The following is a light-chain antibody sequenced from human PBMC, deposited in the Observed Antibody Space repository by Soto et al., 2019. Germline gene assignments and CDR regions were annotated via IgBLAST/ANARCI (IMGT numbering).Light chain of an antibody. J-gene: IGKJ1*01. V-gene: IGKV3D-15*01. CDR2: GAS. CDR1: QSVTSN. CDR3: QQYNNWPRT. Sequence: EIVFTQSPGTLSLAPGERATLSCGASQSVTSNYLAWYQQKPGQAPRLIIYGASTRATGIPARFSGSGSGTDFTLTISSLQSEDFAVYYCQQYNNWPRTFGQGTKVDIK.